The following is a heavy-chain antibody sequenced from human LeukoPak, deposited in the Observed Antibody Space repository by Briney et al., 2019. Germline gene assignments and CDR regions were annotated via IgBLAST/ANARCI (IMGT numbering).Heavy chain of an antibody. CDR1: GVTFSSYW. Sequence: GGSLRLSCVASGVTFSSYWMHWVRQAPGKGLVWVSRINTDGSSTSYADSVKGRFTISRDNAKNTLYLQMNSLRAEDTAVYYCARDRYGDYHFDYWGQGTLVTVSS. CDR3: ARDRYGDYHFDY. J-gene: IGHJ4*02. D-gene: IGHD4-17*01. CDR2: INTDGSST. V-gene: IGHV3-74*01.